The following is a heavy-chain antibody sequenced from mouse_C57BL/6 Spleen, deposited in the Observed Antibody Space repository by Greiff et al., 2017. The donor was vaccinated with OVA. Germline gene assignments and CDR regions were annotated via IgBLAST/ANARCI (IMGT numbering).Heavy chain of an antibody. V-gene: IGHV3-1*01. D-gene: IGHD2-4*01. CDR2: ISYSGST. CDR1: GYSITSGYD. Sequence: EVQLQESGPGMVKPSQSLSLTCTVTGYSITSGYDWHWIRHFPGNKLEWMGYISYSGSTNYNPSLKSRISITHDTSKNHFFLKLNSVTTEDTATYYCARCDYDRDYFDYWGQGTTLTVSS. J-gene: IGHJ2*01. CDR3: ARCDYDRDYFDY.